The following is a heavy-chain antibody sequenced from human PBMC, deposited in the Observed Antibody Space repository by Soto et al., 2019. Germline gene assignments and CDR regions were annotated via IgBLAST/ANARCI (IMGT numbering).Heavy chain of an antibody. CDR3: AKGRYDFWSPYYFDS. CDR2: IDGAAATT. V-gene: IGHV3-74*01. J-gene: IGHJ4*02. CDR1: GFTFNNKW. D-gene: IGHD3-3*01. Sequence: GGSLRLSCTASGFTFNNKWMHWVRQAPGKGLVWLSRIDGAAATTNYADSVKGRFTISRDNARNSLYLQMDSLRDEDTALYYCAKGRYDFWSPYYFDSWGQGTLVTVSS.